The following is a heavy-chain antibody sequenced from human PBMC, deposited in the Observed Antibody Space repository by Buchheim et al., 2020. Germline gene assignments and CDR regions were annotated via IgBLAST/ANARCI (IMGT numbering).Heavy chain of an antibody. CDR3: ARDRGIYYGSGSYIGL. D-gene: IGHD3-10*01. V-gene: IGHV3-33*01. CDR1: GFTFSSYG. J-gene: IGHJ4*02. CDR2: IWYDGSNK. Sequence: QVQLVESGGGVVQPGRSLRLSCAASGFTFSSYGMHWVRQAPGKGLEWVAVIWYDGSNKYYADSVKGRFTISRDNSKNTLYLQMNSLRAEDTAGYYCARDRGIYYGSGSYIGLWGQGTL.